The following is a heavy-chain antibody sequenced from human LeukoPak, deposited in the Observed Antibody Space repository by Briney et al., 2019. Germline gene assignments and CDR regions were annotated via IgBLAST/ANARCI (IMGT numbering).Heavy chain of an antibody. CDR3: VKDIGSGSYRYGGYFDY. D-gene: IGHD1-26*01. J-gene: IGHJ4*02. V-gene: IGHV3-9*03. Sequence: PGRSLRLSCAASGFPFDDKAMHWVRQAPGKGLEWVAGISRNSDSTGYADSVKGRFTISRDNAKNSLYLQMNSLRAEDMALYYCVKDIGSGSYRYGGYFDYWGQGTLLTVSS. CDR1: GFPFDDKA. CDR2: ISRNSDST.